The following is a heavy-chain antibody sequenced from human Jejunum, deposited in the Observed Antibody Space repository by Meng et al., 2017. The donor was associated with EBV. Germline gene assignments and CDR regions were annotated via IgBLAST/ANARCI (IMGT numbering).Heavy chain of an antibody. J-gene: IGHJ2*01. Sequence: VSCKPSAYLSAGYYIHWVRQSPGQGLEWMGRINPNSGGANYAQKFQGRVTMTRDTSISTAYMELSRLRSDDTAVYYCAREGLVGDLRYFDLWGRGTLVTVSS. CDR2: INPNSGGA. CDR1: AYLSAGYY. D-gene: IGHD3-16*01. CDR3: AREGLVGDLRYFDL. V-gene: IGHV1-2*06.